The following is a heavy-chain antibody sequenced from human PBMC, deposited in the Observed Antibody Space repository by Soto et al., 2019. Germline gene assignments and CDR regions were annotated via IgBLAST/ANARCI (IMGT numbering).Heavy chain of an antibody. CDR2: IWYDGSNK. CDR1: GFTFSSYD. Sequence: QVQLVESGGGVVQPGRSLRLSCAASGFTFSSYDMHRVRQAPGKGLEWVAVIWYDGSNKYYADSVKGRFTISRDNSKNTLYLQMNSLRAEDTAVYYCARGGYYDFWSGYHDYGMDVWGQGTTVTVSS. J-gene: IGHJ6*02. D-gene: IGHD3-3*01. V-gene: IGHV3-33*01. CDR3: ARGGYYDFWSGYHDYGMDV.